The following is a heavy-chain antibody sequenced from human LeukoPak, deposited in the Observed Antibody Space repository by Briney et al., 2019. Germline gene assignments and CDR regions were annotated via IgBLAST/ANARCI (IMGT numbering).Heavy chain of an antibody. CDR1: GYTFTHYA. Sequence: ASVKVSCKAPGYTFTHYAVHWVRQAPGQRLEWMGWINTDNGNTKYSQKFQGRVTITRDTSASAAYMELRSLRSEDTAVYYCARGLLRTAYYDINYWGQGTLVTVSS. CDR3: ARGLLRTAYYDINY. CDR2: INTDNGNT. D-gene: IGHD3-9*01. J-gene: IGHJ4*02. V-gene: IGHV1-3*04.